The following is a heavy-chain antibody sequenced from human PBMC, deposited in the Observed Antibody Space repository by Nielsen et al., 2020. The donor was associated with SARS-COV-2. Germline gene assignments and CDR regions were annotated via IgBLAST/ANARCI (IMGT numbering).Heavy chain of an antibody. Sequence: GESLKISCAASGFTFSTCWMTWVRQAPGKGLEWVANINQDGSEKYYVDSVKGRFTISRDNAKNSLYLQMNSLRAEDTAVYYCAKDQAAATYYFDYWGQGTLVTVSS. CDR3: AKDQAAATYYFDY. J-gene: IGHJ4*02. V-gene: IGHV3-7*01. D-gene: IGHD6-13*01. CDR2: INQDGSEK. CDR1: GFTFSTCW.